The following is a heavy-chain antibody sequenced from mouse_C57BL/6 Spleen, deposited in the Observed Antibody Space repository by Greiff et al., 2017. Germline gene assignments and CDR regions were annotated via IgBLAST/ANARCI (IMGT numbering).Heavy chain of an antibody. J-gene: IGHJ1*03. CDR1: GYTFTSYW. CDR2: IDPSDSYT. CDR3: ARRGTTVVDWYFDV. D-gene: IGHD1-1*01. Sequence: VQLQQPGAELVRPGTSVKLSCKASGYTFTSYWMHWVKQRPGQGLEWIGVIDPSDSYTNYNQKFKGKATLTVDTSSSTAYMQLSSLTSEDSAVYYCARRGTTVVDWYFDVWGTGTTVTVSS. V-gene: IGHV1-59*01.